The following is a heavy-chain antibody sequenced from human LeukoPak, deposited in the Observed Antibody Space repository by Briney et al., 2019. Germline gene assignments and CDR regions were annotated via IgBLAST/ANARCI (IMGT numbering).Heavy chain of an antibody. CDR3: AKDDYGSESYPPGY. Sequence: PGGSLRLSCAASGFTFSSYAMSWVRQAPGKGLEWVSAISGSGGSTYYADSVKGRFTISRDNSKNTLYLQMNSLRAEDTAVYYCAKDDYGSESYPPGYWGQGTLVTVSS. CDR2: ISGSGGST. CDR1: GFTFSSYA. D-gene: IGHD3-10*01. V-gene: IGHV3-23*01. J-gene: IGHJ4*02.